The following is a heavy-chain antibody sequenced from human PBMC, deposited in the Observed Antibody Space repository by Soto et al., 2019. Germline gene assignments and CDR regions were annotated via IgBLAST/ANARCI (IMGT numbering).Heavy chain of an antibody. CDR1: GGSFSGYY. V-gene: IGHV4-34*01. CDR2: INHSGST. Sequence: PSETLSLTCAVYGGSFSGYYWSWIRQPPWKGLEWIGEINHSGSTNYNPSLKSRVTISVDTSKNQFSLKLSSVTAADTAVYYCARSKKPGPYYYYGMDVWGQGTTVTVSS. CDR3: ARSKKPGPYYYYGMDV. J-gene: IGHJ6*02.